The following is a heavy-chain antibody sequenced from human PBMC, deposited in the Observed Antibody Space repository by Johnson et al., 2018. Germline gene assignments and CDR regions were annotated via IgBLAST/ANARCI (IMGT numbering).Heavy chain of an antibody. CDR1: GFTFSSYA. CDR2: ISYDGNNR. CDR3: ARGGYDSSGYYPEYFQH. V-gene: IGHV3-30-3*01. Sequence: VQLVESGGGVVQPGRSLRLSCAASGFTFSSYAMHWVRQAPGTGLEWVAVISYDGNNRYYADSVKARFTISRDKSTNTLYRQMNSRRAEDTAVYYCARGGYDSSGYYPEYFQHWGQGTLVTVSS. J-gene: IGHJ1*01. D-gene: IGHD3-22*01.